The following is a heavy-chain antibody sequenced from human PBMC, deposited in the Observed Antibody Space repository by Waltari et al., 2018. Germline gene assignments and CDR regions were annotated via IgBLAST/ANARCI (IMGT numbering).Heavy chain of an antibody. CDR2: IWYDGSNK. V-gene: IGHV3-33*06. J-gene: IGHJ4*02. Sequence: QVQLVESGGGVVQPGRSLRLSCAASGFTFSSYGMPWVRQAPGKGLEWVAVIWYDGSNKYYADSVKGRFTISRDNSKNTLYLQMNSLRAEDTAVYYCAKDMVRGVLDYWGQGTLVTVSS. D-gene: IGHD3-10*01. CDR3: AKDMVRGVLDY. CDR1: GFTFSSYG.